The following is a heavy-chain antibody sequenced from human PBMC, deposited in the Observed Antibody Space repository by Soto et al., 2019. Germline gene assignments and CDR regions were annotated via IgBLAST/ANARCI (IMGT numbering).Heavy chain of an antibody. D-gene: IGHD1-26*01. CDR2: IKSKTDGGTT. Sequence: PWGSLRLSCAASGFTFINAWISCFRQAPFKGLEWVGRIKSKTDGGTTDYAAPVKGRFTISRDDSKNTLYLQMNSLKTEDTAVYYCTTEGVGALLLFDYWGQGTLVTVS. V-gene: IGHV3-15*01. CDR1: GFTFINAW. CDR3: TTEGVGALLLFDY. J-gene: IGHJ4*02.